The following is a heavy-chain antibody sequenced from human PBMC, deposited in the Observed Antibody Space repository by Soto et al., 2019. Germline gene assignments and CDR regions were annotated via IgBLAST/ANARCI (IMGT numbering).Heavy chain of an antibody. CDR3: ARGTVLLWFGEPNWFDP. J-gene: IGHJ5*02. D-gene: IGHD3-10*01. CDR2: ISPNSGGT. CDR1: GYTFTGYY. Sequence: ASVKVSCKASGYTFTGYYMHWVRQAPGQGLEWMGWISPNSGGTNYAQKFQGWVTMTRDTSISTAYMELSRLRSDDTAVYYCARGTVLLWFGEPNWFDPWGQGTLVTVSS. V-gene: IGHV1-2*04.